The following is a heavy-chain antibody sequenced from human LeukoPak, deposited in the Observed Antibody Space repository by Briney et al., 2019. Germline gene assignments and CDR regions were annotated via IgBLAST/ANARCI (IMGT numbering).Heavy chain of an antibody. V-gene: IGHV3-21*01. Sequence: GGSLRLSCAASGFPFNTYTVTWVRQAPGKGLEWVSSISSTSTNKYYADSMKGRFTISRDNAKNSLYLQMNSLRAEDTAVYYCAKWRTAHSGYDSEDAFDIWGQGTLVTVSS. J-gene: IGHJ3*02. CDR1: GFPFNTYT. D-gene: IGHD5-12*01. CDR3: AKWRTAHSGYDSEDAFDI. CDR2: ISSTSTNK.